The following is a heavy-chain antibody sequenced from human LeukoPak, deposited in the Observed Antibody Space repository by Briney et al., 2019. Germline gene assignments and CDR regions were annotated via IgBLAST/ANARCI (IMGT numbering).Heavy chain of an antibody. CDR3: ARGDFYYYYYMDF. V-gene: IGHV3-74*01. CDR1: GFTFSSYW. J-gene: IGHJ6*03. Sequence: GGSLRLSRAASGFTFSSYWMHWVRQAPGKGLVWVSRINADGSHTSYADSVKGRFTVSRDNAKNTLYLQMNSLRAEDTAVYYCARGDFYYYYYMDFWGKGTTVTVSS. CDR2: INADGSHT.